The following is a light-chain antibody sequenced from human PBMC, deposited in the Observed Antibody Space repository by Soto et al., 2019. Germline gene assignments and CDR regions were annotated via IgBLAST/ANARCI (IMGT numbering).Light chain of an antibody. V-gene: IGKV1-5*01. Sequence: DIQMIQSPATLSASVGDRITITCRASENIFKYVAWYQQTSGSAPNLLIYAAADLESGVPSRFSGSGSGTEFSITIYNLKPNDSETYYCQHYNTRSIAFGGGTKVDVK. J-gene: IGKJ4*01. CDR3: QHYNTRSIA. CDR1: ENIFKY. CDR2: AAA.